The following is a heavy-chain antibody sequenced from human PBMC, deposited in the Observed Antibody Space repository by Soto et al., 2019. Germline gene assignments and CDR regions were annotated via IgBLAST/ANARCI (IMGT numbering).Heavy chain of an antibody. V-gene: IGHV3-74*01. CDR1: GFTFSSYW. J-gene: IGHJ4*02. CDR3: ARVPTGKYGVWNY. Sequence: EEQLVESGGGLVQPGGSLRLSCAASGFTFSSYWMHWVRQAPGKGLVWVSRINPGGSITAYADSVRGRFTISRDNAKNTLYLQMNSLRGDDTAVYYCARVPTGKYGVWNYWGQGTLATVSS. CDR2: INPGGSIT. D-gene: IGHD2-8*01.